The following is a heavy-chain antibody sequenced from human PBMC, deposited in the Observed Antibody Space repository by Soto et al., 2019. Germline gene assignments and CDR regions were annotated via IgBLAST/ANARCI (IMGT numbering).Heavy chain of an antibody. CDR1: GFTFGDYA. CDR2: IRSKAYGGTT. D-gene: IGHD6-13*01. CDR3: TSIAAADY. V-gene: IGHV3-49*04. Sequence: GGSLRLSCTTSGFTFGDYAMSWVRQAPGKGLEWVGFIRSKAYGGTTEYAASVKGRFTISRDDSKSIAYLQMNSLKTEDTAVYYCTSIAAADYWGQGTLVTVSS. J-gene: IGHJ4*02.